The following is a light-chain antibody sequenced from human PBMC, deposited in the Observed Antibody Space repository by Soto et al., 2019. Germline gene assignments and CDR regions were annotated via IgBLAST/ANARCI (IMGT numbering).Light chain of an antibody. CDR2: DAS. J-gene: IGKJ4*01. CDR3: QQRSNWQGAT. Sequence: IVVTPSPATLSFSPPEGSTLYNGSSQSVSSYLAWYQQKPGQAPRLLIYDASNRATGIPARFSGSGSGTDFTLTISSLEPEDFAVYYCQQRSNWQGATFGGGTKVDNK. CDR1: QSVSSY. V-gene: IGKV3-11*01.